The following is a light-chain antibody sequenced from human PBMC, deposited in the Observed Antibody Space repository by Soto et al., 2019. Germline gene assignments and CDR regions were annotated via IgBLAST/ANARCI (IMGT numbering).Light chain of an antibody. J-gene: IGLJ1*01. CDR2: ASS. Sequence: QSVLTQPASVSGSPGQSITISCTGTSSDVGGYNYVSWYQHHAGKAPRLMIYASSNRPSGVSHRFSGSRSGNTASLTISGLQAEDEAYYYCSSYTSGTTLYVFGTGTKLTV. CDR3: SSYTSGTTLYV. CDR1: SSDVGGYNY. V-gene: IGLV2-14*01.